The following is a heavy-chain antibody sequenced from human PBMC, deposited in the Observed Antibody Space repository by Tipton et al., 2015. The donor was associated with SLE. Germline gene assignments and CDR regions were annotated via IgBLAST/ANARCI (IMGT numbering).Heavy chain of an antibody. D-gene: IGHD1-26*01. CDR3: ASIMGSTNPSDF. V-gene: IGHV3-23*01. CDR2: ITPNGVNS. Sequence: MDWVRQVPGKGLQWVSSITPNGVNSYYADSVKGRFTMSRDNSRDTVYLQMNSLRADDTSIYYCASIMGSTNPSDFWGQGTLVTVSS. J-gene: IGHJ4*02.